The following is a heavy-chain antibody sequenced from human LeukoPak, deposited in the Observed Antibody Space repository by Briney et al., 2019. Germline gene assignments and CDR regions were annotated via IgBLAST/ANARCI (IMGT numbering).Heavy chain of an antibody. J-gene: IGHJ4*02. Sequence: GGSLRLSCAASGFPFSSHGMSWVRQAPRKGLEWVSGIIGGGGSTYYADSVKGRFTISGDNSRNTLFLQMNSLRAEDTAVYYCAKESYSGYLDYWGQGTLVTVSS. CDR3: AKESYSGYLDY. CDR1: GFPFSSHG. V-gene: IGHV3-23*01. CDR2: IIGGGGST. D-gene: IGHD1-26*01.